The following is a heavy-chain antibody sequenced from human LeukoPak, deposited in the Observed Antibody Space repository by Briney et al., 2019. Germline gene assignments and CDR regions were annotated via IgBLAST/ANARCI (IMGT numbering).Heavy chain of an antibody. J-gene: IGHJ6*02. CDR1: GSTFSRHW. CDR2: IKHDGSEK. D-gene: IGHD1-7*01. V-gene: IGHV3-7*01. CDR3: ARDKSRIGPLELRFRHYYYGMDV. Sequence: GGSLRLSCAASGSTFSRHWMTWVRQAPGKGLEWVANIKHDGSEKNYVDSVKGRFTISRDNAKNSLYLQMNSLRAEDTAVYYCARDKSRIGPLELRFRHYYYGMDVWGQGTTVTVSS.